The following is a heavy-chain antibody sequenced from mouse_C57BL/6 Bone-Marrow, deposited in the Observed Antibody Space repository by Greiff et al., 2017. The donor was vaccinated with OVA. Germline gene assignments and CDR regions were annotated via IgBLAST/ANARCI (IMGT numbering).Heavy chain of an antibody. Sequence: EVKLMQSGAGLVKPGGSLKLSCAASGFTFSSYAMSWVRQTPEKRLEWVAYISSGGDYTYYADTVKGRFTISRDNATNTLYLQISSLKSEDTAVYYCTRDPLSFYYFDYWGQGTTLTVSS. CDR1: GFTFSSYA. CDR3: TRDPLSFYYFDY. D-gene: IGHD2-3*01. CDR2: ISSGGDYT. V-gene: IGHV5-9-1*02. J-gene: IGHJ2*01.